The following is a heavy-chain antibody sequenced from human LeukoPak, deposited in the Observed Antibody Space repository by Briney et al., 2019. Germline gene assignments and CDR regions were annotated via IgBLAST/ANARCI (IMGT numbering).Heavy chain of an antibody. CDR1: GYSISSGYY. CDR3: ATTITMVPYYFDY. CDR2: IYHSGST. V-gene: IGHV4-38-2*01. Sequence: PSETLSLTCSVSGYSISSGYYWGWIRQPPGKGLEWIGSIYHSGSTYYNPSLKSRVTISVDTSKNQFSLKLSSVTAADTAVYYCATTITMVPYYFDYWGQGTLVTVSS. D-gene: IGHD3-10*01. J-gene: IGHJ4*02.